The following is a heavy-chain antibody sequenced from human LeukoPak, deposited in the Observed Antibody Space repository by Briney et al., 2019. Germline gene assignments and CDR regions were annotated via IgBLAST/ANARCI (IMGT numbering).Heavy chain of an antibody. CDR1: GGTFSSYA. D-gene: IGHD2-2*01. CDR2: IIPIFGTA. V-gene: IGHV1-69*01. Sequence: ASVKVSCKASGGTFSSYAISWVRQAPGQGLEWMGGIIPIFGTANYAQKFQGRVTITADESTSTAYMELSSLRSEDTAVYYCARDSREYQLLIDYWGQGTLVTVSS. CDR3: ARDSREYQLLIDY. J-gene: IGHJ4*02.